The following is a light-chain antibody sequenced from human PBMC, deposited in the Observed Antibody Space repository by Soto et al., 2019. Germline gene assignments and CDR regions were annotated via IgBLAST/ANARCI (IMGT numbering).Light chain of an antibody. CDR3: QQYGSSPRT. Sequence: EIVLTQSPGTLSLSPGERATLSCRASQSVSSSYLAWYQQKPGQAPRLRIYGASSRATGIPDRFSGSGSGTDCTLIISRLEPEDLAVYYCQQYGSSPRTFGQGTKVEIK. V-gene: IGKV3-20*01. CDR1: QSVSSSY. CDR2: GAS. J-gene: IGKJ1*01.